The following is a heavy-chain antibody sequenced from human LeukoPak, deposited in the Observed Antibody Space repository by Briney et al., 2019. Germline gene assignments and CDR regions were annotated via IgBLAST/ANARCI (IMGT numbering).Heavy chain of an antibody. CDR2: IYHSGST. J-gene: IGHJ3*02. V-gene: IGHV4-30-2*01. CDR1: GGSISSGGYY. CDR3: ARCVRSNYYGSGSYYNSPDAFDI. Sequence: PSETLSLTCTVSGGSISSGGYYWSWIRQPPGKGLEWIGYIYHSGSTYYNPSLKSRVTISVDRSKNQFSLKLSSVTAADTAVYYCARCVRSNYYGSGSYYNSPDAFDIWGQGTMVTVSS. D-gene: IGHD3-10*01.